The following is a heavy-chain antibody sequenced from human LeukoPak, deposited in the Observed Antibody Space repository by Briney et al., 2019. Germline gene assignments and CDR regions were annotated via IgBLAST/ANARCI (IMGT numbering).Heavy chain of an antibody. J-gene: IGHJ4*02. D-gene: IGHD6-19*01. CDR3: ARLYSSGWYFDY. CDR2: IYYSGST. CDR1: GGSVSSGSYY. V-gene: IGHV4-61*01. Sequence: PSETLSLTCTVSGGSVSSGSYYWSWIRQPPGKGLEWIGYIYYSGSTNYNPSLKSRVTISVDTSKNQFSLKLSSVTAADTAVYYCARLYSSGWYFDYWGQGTLVTVCS.